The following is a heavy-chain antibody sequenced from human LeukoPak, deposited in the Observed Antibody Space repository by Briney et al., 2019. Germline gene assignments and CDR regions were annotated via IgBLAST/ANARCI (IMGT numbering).Heavy chain of an antibody. CDR3: ARVHVVYHQNAFDI. D-gene: IGHD3-22*01. CDR1: GGSISSGDYY. V-gene: IGHV4-30-4*08. CDR2: IYYSGST. Sequence: SETLSLTCTVSGGSISSGDYYWSWIHQPPGKGLEWIGYIYYSGSTYYNPSLKSRVTISVDTSKNQFSLKLSSVTAADTAVYYCARVHVVYHQNAFDIWGQGTMVTVSS. J-gene: IGHJ3*02.